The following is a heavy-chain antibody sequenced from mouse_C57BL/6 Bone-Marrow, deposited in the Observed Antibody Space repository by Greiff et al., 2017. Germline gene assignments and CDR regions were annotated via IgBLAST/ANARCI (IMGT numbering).Heavy chain of an antibody. CDR2: IFPGSGST. Sequence: QVQLQQSGPELVKPGASVKISCKASGYTFTDYYINWVKQRPGQGLEWIGWIFPGSGSTYYNEKFKGKAPLTVDKSSRTAYMLLSSLTSEDTAVYFCVRGGPYDFDYWGQGTTLTVSS. D-gene: IGHD1-1*01. J-gene: IGHJ2*01. CDR1: GYTFTDYY. V-gene: IGHV1-75*01. CDR3: VRGGPYDFDY.